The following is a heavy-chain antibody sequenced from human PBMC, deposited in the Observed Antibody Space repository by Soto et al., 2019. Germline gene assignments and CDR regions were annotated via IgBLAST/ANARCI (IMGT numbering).Heavy chain of an antibody. CDR2: IIPIFCTA. V-gene: IGHV1-69*12. Sequence: QVQLVPSGAEVKKPGSSVKVSCKASGGTFSSYAISWVRQAPGQGLEWMGGIIPIFCTANYAQKFQGRVTITADESTSTAYMEMSSLRSEDTAVYDCARNDTSGDYSWFDPWGQGTLVTVSS. J-gene: IGHJ5*02. D-gene: IGHD3-22*01. CDR1: GGTFSSYA. CDR3: ARNDTSGDYSWFDP.